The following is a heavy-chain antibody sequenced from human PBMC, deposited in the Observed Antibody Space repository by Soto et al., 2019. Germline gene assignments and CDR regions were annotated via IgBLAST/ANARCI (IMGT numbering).Heavy chain of an antibody. D-gene: IGHD6-6*01. CDR2: INPNSGGT. CDR1: GYSFTSYY. CDR3: ARGKQLVGYYYYGMDV. J-gene: IGHJ6*02. V-gene: IGHV1-2*02. Sequence: PGESLKISCKGSGYSFTSYYMHWVRQAPGQGLEWMGWINPNSGGTNYAQKFQGRVTMTRDTSISTAYMELSRLRSDDTAVYYCARGKQLVGYYYYGMDVWGQGTTVTVSS.